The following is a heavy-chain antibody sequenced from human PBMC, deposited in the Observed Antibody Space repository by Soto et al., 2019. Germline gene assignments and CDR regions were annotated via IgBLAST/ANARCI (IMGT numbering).Heavy chain of an antibody. CDR1: GYTISSYG. CDR3: ARDRGGDFRYGVDV. J-gene: IGHJ6*02. D-gene: IGHD2-21*02. Sequence: QVQLVQSGGEVKKPGASVKVSCKASGYTISSYGLSCLRQAPGQGLEWVGWIAHNGNTNYARKFQGRFTLTTDTSTGTVYMELRCLRPDDTAVYSFARDRGGDFRYGVDVWGQGTTVTVSS. CDR2: IAHNGNT. V-gene: IGHV1-18*01.